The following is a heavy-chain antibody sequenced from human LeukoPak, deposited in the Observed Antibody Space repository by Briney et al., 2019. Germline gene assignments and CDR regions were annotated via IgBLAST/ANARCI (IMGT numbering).Heavy chain of an antibody. D-gene: IGHD1-14*01. CDR1: GGTFSSYA. V-gene: IGHV1-69*05. CDR2: IIPIFGTA. CDR3: ARESGNRNYYYYYYYMDV. Sequence: ASVKVSCKASGGTFSSYAISWVRQAPGQGLEWMGGIIPIFGTANYAQKFQGRVTITTDESTSTAYMELSSLRSEDTAVYYCARESGNRNYYYYYYYMDVWGKGTTVTVSS. J-gene: IGHJ6*03.